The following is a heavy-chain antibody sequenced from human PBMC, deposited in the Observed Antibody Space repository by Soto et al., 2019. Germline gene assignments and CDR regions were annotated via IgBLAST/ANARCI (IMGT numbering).Heavy chain of an antibody. D-gene: IGHD6-13*01. J-gene: IGHJ4*02. CDR3: ARAADSASWSTDY. V-gene: IGHV4-4*02. CDR1: GGSISSSNW. CDR2: IYHSGNT. Sequence: SETLSLTCAVSGGSISSSNWWSWVRQPPGKGLEWIGEIYHSGNTNYNPSLKSRVTISLDKSKNQFSLELSSVTAADTAVYYCARAADSASWSTDYWGQGTLVTVSS.